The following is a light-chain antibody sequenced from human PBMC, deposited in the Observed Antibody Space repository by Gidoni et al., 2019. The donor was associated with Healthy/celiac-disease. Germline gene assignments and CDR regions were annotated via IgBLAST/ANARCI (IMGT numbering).Light chain of an antibody. V-gene: IGKV1-9*01. CDR1: QGISSD. Sequence: DIQLTQSPSFLSASVGDRVTITCRASQGISSDLAWYQQKPGKAPKLLSYAASTLQSGVPSRFSGSGSGTEFTLTISSLQPEDFATYYCQQLNSYPLFTFGPGTKVDIK. CDR2: AAS. CDR3: QQLNSYPLFT. J-gene: IGKJ3*01.